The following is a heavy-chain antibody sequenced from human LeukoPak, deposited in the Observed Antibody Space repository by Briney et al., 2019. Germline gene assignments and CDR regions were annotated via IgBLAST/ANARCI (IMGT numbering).Heavy chain of an antibody. J-gene: IGHJ4*02. D-gene: IGHD3-22*01. Sequence: SETLSLTCTVAGGSISTSYWSWVRQPPGKGLEWIGYIYFSGSTNYNPSLKSRVTISVDTSRNQFSRKLRSLTAAEPAVYSFARATRAINLYDSSGYSSYYFDYWGRGTLVTVSS. CDR2: IYFSGST. V-gene: IGHV4-59*01. CDR3: ARATRAINLYDSSGYSSYYFDY. CDR1: GGSISTSY.